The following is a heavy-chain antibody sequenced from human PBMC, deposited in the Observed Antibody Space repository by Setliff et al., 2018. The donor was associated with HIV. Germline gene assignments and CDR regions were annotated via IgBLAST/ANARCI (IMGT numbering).Heavy chain of an antibody. CDR2: IYYSGST. CDR1: GGSISSSSYY. J-gene: IGHJ6*03. V-gene: IGHV4-39*01. Sequence: SETLSLTCTVSGGSISSSSYYWGWIRHPPGKGLEWIGSIYYSGSTYYNPSLKTRVTISVDTSKNPFSLKLSSVTAAATALYACARYRSFADYIDVWGKGTTVTVSS. D-gene: IGHD6-6*01. CDR3: ARYRSFADYIDV.